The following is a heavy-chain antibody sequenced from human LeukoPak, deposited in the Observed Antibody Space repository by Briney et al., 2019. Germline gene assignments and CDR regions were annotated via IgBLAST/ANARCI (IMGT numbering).Heavy chain of an antibody. CDR1: GGSFSGLY. CDR3: ARCYGSGSYNWFDP. J-gene: IGHJ5*02. CDR2: INHSGST. D-gene: IGHD3-10*01. Sequence: SETLSLTCAVYGGSFSGLYWSWIRQPPGKGLEWIGEINHSGSTNYNPSLKSRVTISVGTSKNQFSLKLSSVTAADTAVYYCARCYGSGSYNWFDPWGQGTLVTVSS. V-gene: IGHV4-34*01.